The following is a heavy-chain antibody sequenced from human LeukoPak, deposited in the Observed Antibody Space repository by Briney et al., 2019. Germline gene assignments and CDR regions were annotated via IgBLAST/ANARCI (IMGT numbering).Heavy chain of an antibody. Sequence: ASVKVSCKASGGTFISYAISWVRQAPGQGLEWMGGIIPIFGTANYAQKFQGRVTITADESTSTAYMELSSLRSEDTAVYYCARERQQLEPNWFDPWGQGTLVTVSS. V-gene: IGHV1-69*13. CDR1: GGTFISYA. J-gene: IGHJ5*02. D-gene: IGHD6-13*01. CDR2: IIPIFGTA. CDR3: ARERQQLEPNWFDP.